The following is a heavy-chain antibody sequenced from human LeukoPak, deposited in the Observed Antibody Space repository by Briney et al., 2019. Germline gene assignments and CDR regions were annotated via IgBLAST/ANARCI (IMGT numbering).Heavy chain of an antibody. CDR1: GFTFSSYG. CDR3: AREYSAGWFDP. Sequence: PGRSLRLSCAASGFTFSSYGMHWVRQAPGKGLEGVAVIWYDGSNKFYADSVKGRFTISRDNSKNTLYLQMNSLRAEDTAVYYCAREYSAGWFDPWGQGTLVTVSS. D-gene: IGHD6-13*01. CDR2: IWYDGSNK. V-gene: IGHV3-33*01. J-gene: IGHJ5*02.